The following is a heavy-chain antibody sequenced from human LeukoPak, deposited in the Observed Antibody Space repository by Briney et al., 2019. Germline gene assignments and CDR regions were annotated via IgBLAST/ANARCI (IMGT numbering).Heavy chain of an antibody. D-gene: IGHD6-25*01. Sequence: PGGSLRLSCAPSGFTFTDYSMTWVRQAPGKGLEWVSSISTVSTYTFYSDSVKGRFTISRDNRKNTLYLQMSSLSAEDTAVYYCVRDGSGFYYYYYMDVWGRGTAVTVSS. V-gene: IGHV3-21*01. J-gene: IGHJ6*03. CDR2: ISTVSTYT. CDR1: GFTFTDYS. CDR3: VRDGSGFYYYYYMDV.